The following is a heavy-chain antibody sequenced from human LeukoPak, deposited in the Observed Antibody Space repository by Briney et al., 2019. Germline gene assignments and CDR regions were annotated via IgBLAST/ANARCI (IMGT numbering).Heavy chain of an antibody. CDR2: IYYSGST. CDR1: GGSISSGGYY. V-gene: IGHV4-31*03. CDR3: ARVLAAAGTPPYYYYGMDV. J-gene: IGHJ6*02. D-gene: IGHD6-13*01. Sequence: SETLSLTCTVSGGSISSGGYYWSWIRQHPGKGLEWIGYIYYSGSTYYNPSLKSRVTISVDTSKNQFSLKLSSVTAADTAVYYCARVLAAAGTPPYYYYGMDVWGQGTTVTVSS.